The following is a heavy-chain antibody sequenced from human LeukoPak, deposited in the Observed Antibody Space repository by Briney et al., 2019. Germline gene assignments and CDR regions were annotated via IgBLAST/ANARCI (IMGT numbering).Heavy chain of an antibody. CDR2: IRYDGSNK. CDR1: GFTFSSYG. V-gene: IGHV3-30*02. CDR3: ARDSPRPPTYYYDSSDF. D-gene: IGHD3-22*01. Sequence: GGSLRLSCAASGFTFSSYGMHWVRQAPGKGLEWVAFIRYDGSNKYYADSVKGRFTISRDNSKNTLYLQMNSLRVEDTAVYYCARDSPRPPTYYYDSSDFWGQGTLVTVSS. J-gene: IGHJ4*02.